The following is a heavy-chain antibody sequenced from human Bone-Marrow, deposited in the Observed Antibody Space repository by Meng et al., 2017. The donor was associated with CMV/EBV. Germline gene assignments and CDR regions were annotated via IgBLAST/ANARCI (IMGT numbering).Heavy chain of an antibody. V-gene: IGHV3-33*06. CDR3: AKEVDCSSTSCPSLDY. CDR1: GCTFRSYG. Sequence: GCTFRSYGMNWVRQAPGKGLEWVAVIWYDGSNKYDADSVKGRFTMSRDNSKNTLYLEMNSLRAEDTAVYYCAKEVDCSSTSCPSLDYWGQGTLVTVSS. CDR2: IWYDGSNK. D-gene: IGHD2-2*01. J-gene: IGHJ4*02.